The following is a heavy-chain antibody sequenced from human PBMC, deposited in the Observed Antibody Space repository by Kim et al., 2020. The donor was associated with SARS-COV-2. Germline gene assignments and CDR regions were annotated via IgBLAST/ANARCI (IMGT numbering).Heavy chain of an antibody. CDR1: GHTFTRDS. Sequence: ASVKVSCKTSGHTFTRDSIHWVRQAPGQSLEWMGGIDCGNGNRKYSQKFQGRVTFTTDTSASTAYMELSSLRSEDSAVYYCLGGFYLDYWGTGTLVTVSS. CDR3: LGGFYLDY. J-gene: IGHJ4*02. D-gene: IGHD3-16*01. V-gene: IGHV1-3*01. CDR2: IDCGNGNR.